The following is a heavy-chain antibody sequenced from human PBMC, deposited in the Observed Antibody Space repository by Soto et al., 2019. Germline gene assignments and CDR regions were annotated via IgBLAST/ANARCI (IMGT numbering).Heavy chain of an antibody. V-gene: IGHV3-11*01. J-gene: IGHJ6*03. Sequence: GGSLRLSCAASGFTFSDYYMNWVRQAPGKGLEWVSYISNSGGITNHADSVKGRFTISRDNAKNSLYLQMNSLRAEDTAVYYCARVGRWLSKQSSLKNYFYYMDVWGKGTTVTVSS. D-gene: IGHD3-22*01. CDR2: ISNSGGIT. CDR3: ARVGRWLSKQSSLKNYFYYMDV. CDR1: GFTFSDYY.